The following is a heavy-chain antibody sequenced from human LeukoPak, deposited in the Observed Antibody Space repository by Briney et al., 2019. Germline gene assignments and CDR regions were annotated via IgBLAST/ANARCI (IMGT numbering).Heavy chain of an antibody. Sequence: SETLSLTCTVSGGSISSYYWSWIRQPPGKGLEWIGYIYYSGSTNYNPSLKSRVTISVDTSKNQFSLKLSSVTAADTAVYYCAREGRLGIAAAGTFDYWGQGTLVTVSS. CDR2: IYYSGST. J-gene: IGHJ4*02. V-gene: IGHV4-59*01. CDR3: AREGRLGIAAAGTFDY. CDR1: GGSISSYY. D-gene: IGHD6-13*01.